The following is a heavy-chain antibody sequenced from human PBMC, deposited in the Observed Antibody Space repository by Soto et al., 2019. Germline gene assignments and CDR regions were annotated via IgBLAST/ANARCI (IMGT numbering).Heavy chain of an antibody. D-gene: IGHD3-10*01. CDR3: ARDQESITDRILQY. J-gene: IGHJ4*02. CDR2: ISAYNGNT. CDR1: GDTFAIFG. V-gene: IGHV1-18*01. Sequence: SVKVSCKASGDTFAIFGFGRVRLAPGQGLEWLGWISAYNGNTHYAQKVRDRVTLTTDTSTNTAYMELRSLTSDDTAVYYCARDQESITDRILQYWGQGTRVTVSS.